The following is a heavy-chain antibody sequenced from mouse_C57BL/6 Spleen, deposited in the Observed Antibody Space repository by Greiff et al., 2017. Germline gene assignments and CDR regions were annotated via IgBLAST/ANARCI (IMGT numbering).Heavy chain of an antibody. Sequence: VQLQQSGAELVKPGASVKLSCTASGFNIKDYYMHWVKQRTEQGLEWIGRIDPEDGDTKYAPKFQGKATITADTSSNTAYLQLSSLTSEDTAVYYCAPTNYYGSSPYYFDYWGQGTTLTVSS. CDR3: APTNYYGSSPYYFDY. V-gene: IGHV14-2*01. J-gene: IGHJ2*01. D-gene: IGHD1-1*01. CDR2: IDPEDGDT. CDR1: GFNIKDYY.